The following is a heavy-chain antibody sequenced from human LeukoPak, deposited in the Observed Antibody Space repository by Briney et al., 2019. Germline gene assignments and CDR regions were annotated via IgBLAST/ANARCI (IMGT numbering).Heavy chain of an antibody. CDR1: GGSISTYS. CDR3: ARAGGGRPFHI. D-gene: IGHD3-16*01. V-gene: IGHV4-4*07. Sequence: PSETLSLTCTVSGGSISTYSWNWIRQPAGKGLEWIGRLYSSGTTKYNPSLESRVTMSVDTSKNQFSLNLTSVTAADTAVYYCARAGGGRPFHIWGQGTMVTVSS. CDR2: LYSSGTT. J-gene: IGHJ3*02.